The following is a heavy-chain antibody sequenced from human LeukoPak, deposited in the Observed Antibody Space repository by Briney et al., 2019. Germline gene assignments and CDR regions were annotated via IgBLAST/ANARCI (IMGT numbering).Heavy chain of an antibody. J-gene: IGHJ5*02. D-gene: IGHD3-22*01. V-gene: IGHV1-18*01. CDR2: ISAYNGNT. CDR3: ARGGGYYNIPTLLIA. Sequence: ASVKVSCKASGYTFTSYGISWVRQAPGQGLEWMGWISAYNGNTNYAQKLQGRVTMTTDTSTGTAYMELRSLRSDDTAVYYCARGGGYYNIPTLLIAWGQGTLVTVSS. CDR1: GYTFTSYG.